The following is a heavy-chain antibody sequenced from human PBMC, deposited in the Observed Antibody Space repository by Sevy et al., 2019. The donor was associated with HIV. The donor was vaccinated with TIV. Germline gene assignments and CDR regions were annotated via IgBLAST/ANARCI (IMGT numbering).Heavy chain of an antibody. CDR1: GYTFSSHD. Sequence: ASVKVSRKTSGYTFSSHDINWVRQAPGQGLEWMGWMNPNNGNTGYVQKFQDRVTMTRDSSIATAYMELRGLTSDDTAVYYCARDPSGNYLTPHYRDYYGLDVWGQGTAVTVSS. CDR3: ARDPSGNYLTPHYRDYYGLDV. V-gene: IGHV1-8*01. J-gene: IGHJ6*02. D-gene: IGHD1-7*01. CDR2: MNPNNGNT.